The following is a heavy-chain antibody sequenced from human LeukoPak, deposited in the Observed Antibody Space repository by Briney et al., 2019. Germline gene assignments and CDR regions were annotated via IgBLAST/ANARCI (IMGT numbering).Heavy chain of an antibody. CDR3: AREAGIAAAGTHPPYYYYMDV. Sequence: PSETLSLTCTVSGGSISSSSYYWGWIRQPPGKGLEWIGSIYYSGSTYYTPSLKSRVTISVDTSKNQFSLKLSSVTAADTAVYYCAREAGIAAAGTHPPYYYYMDVWGKGTTVTVSS. CDR1: GGSISSSSYY. J-gene: IGHJ6*03. CDR2: IYYSGST. V-gene: IGHV4-39*07. D-gene: IGHD6-13*01.